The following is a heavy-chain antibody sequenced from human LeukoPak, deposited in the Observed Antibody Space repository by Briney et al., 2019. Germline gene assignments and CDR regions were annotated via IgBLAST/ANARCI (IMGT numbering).Heavy chain of an antibody. J-gene: IGHJ4*02. CDR2: IYHSGST. D-gene: IGHD3-10*01. V-gene: IGHV4-38-2*02. Sequence: SETLSLTCTVSGYSISSGYYWGWIRQPPGKGLEWIGSIYHSGSTYYNPSLKSRVTISVDTSKNQFSLKLSSVTAADTAVYYCARKVRGGPSKTDYWGQGTLVTVSS. CDR1: GYSISSGYY. CDR3: ARKVRGGPSKTDY.